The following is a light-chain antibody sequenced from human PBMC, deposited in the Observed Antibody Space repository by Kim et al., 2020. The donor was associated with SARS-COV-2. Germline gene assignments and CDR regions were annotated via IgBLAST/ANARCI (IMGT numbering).Light chain of an antibody. Sequence: EIVLTQSPATLSLSPGERATLSCRASQSVSSYLAWYQQKPGQAPRLLIYDASNRATGIPARFSGSGSGTDFTLTISSLEPEDFAVYYCQQRSNWPFGGGTKLAI. V-gene: IGKV3-11*01. CDR1: QSVSSY. J-gene: IGKJ4*01. CDR2: DAS. CDR3: QQRSNWP.